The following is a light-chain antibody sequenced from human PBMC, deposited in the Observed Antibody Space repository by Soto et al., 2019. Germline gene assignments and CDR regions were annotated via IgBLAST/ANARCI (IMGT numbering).Light chain of an antibody. Sequence: EIVLTQSPGTLSLSPGARAILSCRGSQSVSSNYLAWYQQKPGQAPRLLIYGVSSRATGIPDRFSGSGSGTDFTLTISRLEPEDFAVYYCQQFGTSFQTFGQGTKVEIK. CDR1: QSVSSNY. J-gene: IGKJ1*01. CDR2: GVS. CDR3: QQFGTSFQT. V-gene: IGKV3-20*01.